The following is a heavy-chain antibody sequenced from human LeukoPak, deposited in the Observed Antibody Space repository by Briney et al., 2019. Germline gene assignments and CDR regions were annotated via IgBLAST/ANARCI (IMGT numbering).Heavy chain of an antibody. V-gene: IGHV3-53*01. CDR3: ARSGVGYCSGGSCFGILAFDY. D-gene: IGHD2-15*01. Sequence: GGSLRLSCAASGFTVSNNYMSWVRQAPGKGLEWVPLIASGGSTYYADSVKGRFTISRDNSKNMLYLQMNSLRAGDTAVYYCARSGVGYCSGGSCFGILAFDYWGQGTLVTVSS. CDR1: GFTVSNNY. J-gene: IGHJ4*02. CDR2: IASGGST.